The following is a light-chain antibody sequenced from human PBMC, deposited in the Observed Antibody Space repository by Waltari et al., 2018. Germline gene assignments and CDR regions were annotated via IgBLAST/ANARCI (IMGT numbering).Light chain of an antibody. J-gene: IGKJ1*01. CDR1: QSVSSY. CDR2: DAS. Sequence: DIVLTQSPATLSLSPGERATLSCRASQSVSSYLAWYQQKPGQAPRLLIYDASNRATGIPGRFSGSGSGTDFTLTISSLQSEDFAVYCCQQYNNWPRTFGQGTKVEIK. CDR3: QQYNNWPRT. V-gene: IGKV3-11*01.